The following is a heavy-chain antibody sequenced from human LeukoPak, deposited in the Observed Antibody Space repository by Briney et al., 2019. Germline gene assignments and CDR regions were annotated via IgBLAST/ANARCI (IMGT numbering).Heavy chain of an antibody. CDR1: GYSISSGYY. CDR3: ARQSVVISYYYYYMDV. J-gene: IGHJ6*03. V-gene: IGHV4-38-2*01. D-gene: IGHD3-22*01. Sequence: SETLSLTCAVSGYSISSGYYWGWIRQPPGKGLEWIGSIYHSGSTYYNPSLKSRVTISVDTSKNQFSLKLSSVTAADTAVCYCARQSVVISYYYYYMDVWGKGTTVTVSS. CDR2: IYHSGST.